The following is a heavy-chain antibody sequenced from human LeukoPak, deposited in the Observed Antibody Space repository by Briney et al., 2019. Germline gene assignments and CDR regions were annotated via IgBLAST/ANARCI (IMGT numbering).Heavy chain of an antibody. D-gene: IGHD3-22*01. V-gene: IGHV3-33*01. J-gene: IGHJ3*02. CDR2: IWYDGSNK. Sequence: PGRSLRLSCAASGLTFSSYGMHWVRQAPGKGLEWVAVIWYDGSNKYYADSVKGRFTISRDNSKNTLYLQMNSLRAEDTAVYYCARDLAYYYDSSGSAFDIWGQGTMVTVSS. CDR1: GLTFSSYG. CDR3: ARDLAYYYDSSGSAFDI.